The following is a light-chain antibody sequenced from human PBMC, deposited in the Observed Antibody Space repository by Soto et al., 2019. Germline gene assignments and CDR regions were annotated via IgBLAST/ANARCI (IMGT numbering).Light chain of an antibody. CDR3: LQRSDWPPT. V-gene: IGKV3-11*01. CDR2: DAS. Sequence: EVVLTQSPATLSLSPGERATLSCRASQSVSSFLAWYQQKPGQAPRLLIYDASNRATGTPARFSGSVSGTDFTLTISDLEPEDFAVYYCLQRSDWPPTFGGGTKVEIK. J-gene: IGKJ4*01. CDR1: QSVSSF.